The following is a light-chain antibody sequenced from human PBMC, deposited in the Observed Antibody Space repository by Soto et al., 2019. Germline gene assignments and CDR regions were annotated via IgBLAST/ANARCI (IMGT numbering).Light chain of an antibody. Sequence: DIQLTQSPSILCASVGDSVTIKCRASQTIDSWVAWYQQKPGKAPQLLVYDATSLESGVSSRLSGSGYGTDFTLSIKNLQPDDAATYYCQQYNTLITFGQGTRLEIK. CDR1: QTIDSW. J-gene: IGKJ5*01. V-gene: IGKV1-5*01. CDR2: DAT. CDR3: QQYNTLIT.